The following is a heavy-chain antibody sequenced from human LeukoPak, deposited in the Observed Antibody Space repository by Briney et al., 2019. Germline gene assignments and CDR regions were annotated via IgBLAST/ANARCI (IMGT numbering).Heavy chain of an antibody. Sequence: GSLRLSCAASGFTFSSYEMNWVRQAPGKGLEWVSYISSSGSTIYYADSVKGRFTISRDNAKNSLYLQMNSLRAEDTAVYYCARAEQQLGPDLDAFDIWGQGTMVTVSS. J-gene: IGHJ3*02. CDR3: ARAEQQLGPDLDAFDI. V-gene: IGHV3-48*03. CDR2: ISSSGSTI. CDR1: GFTFSSYE. D-gene: IGHD6-13*01.